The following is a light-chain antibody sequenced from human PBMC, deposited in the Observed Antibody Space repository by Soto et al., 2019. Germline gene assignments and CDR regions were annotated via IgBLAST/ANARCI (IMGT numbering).Light chain of an antibody. Sequence: EIVLTQSPGTLSLSPGERATLSCRASQSVSSTYLAWYQQKPGQAPRLLIYGASNRATGIPDRFSGSGSGTDCTRTISRLEPEDLAVYYCQQYGGSRWTFGQGTRVDI. CDR3: QQYGGSRWT. J-gene: IGKJ1*01. V-gene: IGKV3-20*01. CDR1: QSVSSTY. CDR2: GAS.